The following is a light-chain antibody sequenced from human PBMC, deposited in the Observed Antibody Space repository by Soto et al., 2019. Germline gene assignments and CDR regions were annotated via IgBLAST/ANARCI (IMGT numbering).Light chain of an antibody. CDR1: SSDVGGYDY. CDR2: DVN. Sequence: QSLLTQPASVSGSPGQSITISCTGTSSDVGGYDYVSWYQQLPGKAPKLLIYDVNNRPSGVSHRFSGSKSGNTASLTISGLQAEDEADYYCSSYTGSSTFVFGTGTRSPS. CDR3: SSYTGSSTFV. V-gene: IGLV2-14*01. J-gene: IGLJ1*01.